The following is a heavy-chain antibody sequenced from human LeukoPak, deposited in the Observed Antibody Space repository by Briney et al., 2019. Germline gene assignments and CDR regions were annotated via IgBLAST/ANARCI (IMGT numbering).Heavy chain of an antibody. Sequence: SETLSLTCTVSGGSISSSSYYWGWIRQPPGKGLEWIGSIYYSGSTYYNPSLKSRVTISVDTSKNQFSLKLSSVTAADTAVYYCARDNDSSGYIDYWGQGTLVTVSS. V-gene: IGHV4-39*07. D-gene: IGHD3-22*01. CDR1: GGSISSSSYY. CDR3: ARDNDSSGYIDY. J-gene: IGHJ4*02. CDR2: IYYSGST.